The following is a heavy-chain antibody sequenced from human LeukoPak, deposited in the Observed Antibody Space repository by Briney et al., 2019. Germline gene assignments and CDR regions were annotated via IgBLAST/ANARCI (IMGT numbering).Heavy chain of an antibody. J-gene: IGHJ4*02. Sequence: PGGSLRLSCAASGFTFSDYYMSWNRQAPGKGLEWVSYISSSSSYTNYADSVKGRFTISRDNAKNSLYLQMNSLRAEDTAVYYCVTGQLVKGSDYWGQGTLVTVSS. CDR1: GFTFSDYY. V-gene: IGHV3-11*06. CDR2: ISSSSSYT. CDR3: VTGQLVKGSDY. D-gene: IGHD6-13*01.